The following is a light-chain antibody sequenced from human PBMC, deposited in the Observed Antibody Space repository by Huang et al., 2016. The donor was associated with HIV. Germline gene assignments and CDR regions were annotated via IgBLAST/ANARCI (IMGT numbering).Light chain of an antibody. CDR2: AGS. CDR3: QHSFSTPWT. V-gene: IGKV1-39*01. J-gene: IGKJ1*01. CDR1: QSIDKY. Sequence: DIQMTQSPSSLSASVGDRVTITCRASQSIDKYLNWYQHKPGKAPKVLIYAGSSLQSEVPSRFSGSGSGTDFTLTISNLQSEDFATYYCQHSFSTPWTFGQGTKVEIK.